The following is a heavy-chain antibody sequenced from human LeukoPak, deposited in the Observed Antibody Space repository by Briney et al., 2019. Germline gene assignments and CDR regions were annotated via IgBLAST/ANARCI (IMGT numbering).Heavy chain of an antibody. CDR1: GGPISSGGYS. J-gene: IGHJ4*02. V-gene: IGHV4-30-2*01. CDR3: AVSRIVGATPPSLFDY. D-gene: IGHD1-26*01. Sequence: SQTLSLTCAVSGGPISSGGYSWSWLRQPPGKGLEWIGYIYHSGSTYYNPSLKSRVTISVDTSKNQFSLKLSSVTAADTAVYYCAVSRIVGATPPSLFDYWGQGTLVTVSS. CDR2: IYHSGST.